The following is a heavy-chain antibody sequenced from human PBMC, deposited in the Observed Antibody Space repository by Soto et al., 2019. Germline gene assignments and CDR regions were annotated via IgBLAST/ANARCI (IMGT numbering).Heavy chain of an antibody. CDR1: GFTFSSYA. V-gene: IGHV3-23*01. CDR3: VAAAGTGVYYGMDV. D-gene: IGHD6-13*01. J-gene: IGHJ6*02. Sequence: GGSLRLSCAASGFTFSSYAMSWVRQAPGKGLEWVSAISGSGGSTYYADSVKGRFTISRDNSKNTLYLQMNSLRAEDTAVYYSVAAAGTGVYYGMDVWGQGTTVTVSS. CDR2: ISGSGGST.